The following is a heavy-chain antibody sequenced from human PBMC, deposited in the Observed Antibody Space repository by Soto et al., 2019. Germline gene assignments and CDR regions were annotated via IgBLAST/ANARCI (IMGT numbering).Heavy chain of an antibody. J-gene: IGHJ4*02. V-gene: IGHV3-33*08. CDR2: IWADGSRQ. CDR1: GFAFSTYG. D-gene: IGHD3-9*01. Sequence: QVQLVESGGGVIQPGKSLRLSCSASGFAFSTYGMHWVRQAPGKGLEWVAVIWADGSRQFYGDSVKGRFTISRDNSKNTLYLQMNSLRVDDTAVYYCVGVTGYWGLSDYGGQGTLVTVYS. CDR3: VGVTGYWGLSDY.